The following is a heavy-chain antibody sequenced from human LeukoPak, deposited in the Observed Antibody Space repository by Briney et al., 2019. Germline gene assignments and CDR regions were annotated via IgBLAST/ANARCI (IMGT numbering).Heavy chain of an antibody. Sequence: GGSLRLSCAASGFTFSSYSMNWVRQAPGKGLEWASSISSSSSYIYYADSVKGRFTISRDNAKNSLYLQMNSLRAEDTAVYYCARGALWFGELLPYYFDYWGQGTLVTVSS. CDR2: ISSSSSYI. CDR1: GFTFSSYS. D-gene: IGHD3-10*01. CDR3: ARGALWFGELLPYYFDY. J-gene: IGHJ4*02. V-gene: IGHV3-21*01.